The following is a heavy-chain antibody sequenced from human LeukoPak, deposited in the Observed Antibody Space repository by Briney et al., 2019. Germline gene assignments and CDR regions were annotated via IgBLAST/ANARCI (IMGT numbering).Heavy chain of an antibody. CDR1: GGSISSYY. Sequence: PSETLSLTCTVSGGSISSYYWGWIRQPPGKGLEWIGSIYYSGSTYYNPSLKSRVTISVDTSKNQFSLKLSSVTAADTAVYYCARVLVYQVNYWGQGTLVTVSS. V-gene: IGHV4-39*07. D-gene: IGHD2-2*02. CDR3: ARVLVYQVNY. J-gene: IGHJ4*02. CDR2: IYYSGST.